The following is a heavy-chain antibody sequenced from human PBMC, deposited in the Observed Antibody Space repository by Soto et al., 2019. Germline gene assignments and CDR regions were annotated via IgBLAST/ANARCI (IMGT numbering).Heavy chain of an antibody. V-gene: IGHV1-18*01. D-gene: IGHD2-2*01. CDR1: GYTFTSYG. CDR2: ISAYNGNT. J-gene: IGHJ6*04. Sequence: ASVKVSCKASGYTFTSYGISWVRQAPGLGLEWMGWISAYNGNTNYAQKLQGRVTMTTDTSTSTAYMELRSLRSDDTAVYYCARAGNIVLVPAAINGPHLLSYYVMDVWGKGTRVTVSS. CDR3: ARAGNIVLVPAAINGPHLLSYYVMDV.